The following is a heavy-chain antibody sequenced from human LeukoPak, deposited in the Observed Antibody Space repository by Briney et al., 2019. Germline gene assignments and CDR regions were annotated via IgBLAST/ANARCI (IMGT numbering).Heavy chain of an antibody. V-gene: IGHV4-39*01. D-gene: IGHD1-26*01. J-gene: IGHJ4*02. CDR2: TYYRGSS. CDR3: ASAGSYSVDY. Sequence: SETLSLTCTVSGGSISSSSYYWGWIRQPPGEGLEWIGSTYYRGSSYYNPSLKSRVTISVDTSKNQFSLKLSSVTAADTAVYYCASAGSYSVDYWGQGTLVTVSS. CDR1: GGSISSSSYY.